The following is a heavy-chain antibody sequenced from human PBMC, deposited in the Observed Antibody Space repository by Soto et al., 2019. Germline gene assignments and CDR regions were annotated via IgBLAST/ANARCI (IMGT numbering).Heavy chain of an antibody. CDR3: ARRYCTNGACYYFDY. J-gene: IGHJ4*02. D-gene: IGHD2-8*01. CDR2: INPADSDT. Sequence: GESLKISCEASGYTFTSHWIGWVRQTPGIGLEWMGIINPADSDTRYSPSSEGQVTISADKSFNTVYLQWGSLKASDTAIYYCARRYCTNGACYYFDYWGQGTLVTVSS. CDR1: GYTFTSHW. V-gene: IGHV5-51*01.